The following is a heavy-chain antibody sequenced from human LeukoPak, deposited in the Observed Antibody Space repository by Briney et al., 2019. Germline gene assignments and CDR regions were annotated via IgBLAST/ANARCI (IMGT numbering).Heavy chain of an antibody. CDR2: ISSDGYSL. Sequence: GGSLRLSCAASGFTFSSYWMHWVRQAPGEGLVWVSRISSDGYSLDYADSVKGRFTISRDNAKNTLHLQMNSLRAEDTAVYYCARGGVAGGMDVWGQGTTVTVSS. V-gene: IGHV3-74*01. J-gene: IGHJ6*02. D-gene: IGHD6-19*01. CDR1: GFTFSSYW. CDR3: ARGGVAGGMDV.